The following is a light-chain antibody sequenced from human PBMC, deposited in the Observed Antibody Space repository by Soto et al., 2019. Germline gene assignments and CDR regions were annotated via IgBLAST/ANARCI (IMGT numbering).Light chain of an antibody. V-gene: IGKV3-11*01. J-gene: IGKJ4*01. CDR2: HAS. Sequence: EIVLTQSPATLSLSPGERATLSCRASQSVSNFLAWYQQKPGQAPRLLIYHASNRATGIPARFSGSGSGTDFTLTISTLEPEDFAVYYCQQHINRLSFGGVTKVDIK. CDR3: QQHINRLS. CDR1: QSVSNF.